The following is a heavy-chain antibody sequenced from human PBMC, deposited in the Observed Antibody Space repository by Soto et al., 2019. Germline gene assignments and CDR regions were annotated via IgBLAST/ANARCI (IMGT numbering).Heavy chain of an antibody. D-gene: IGHD3-16*02. V-gene: IGHV3-30-3*01. J-gene: IGHJ4*02. CDR3: ARDQGGLGELSFYPSYFDY. CDR1: GFTFSSYA. CDR2: ISYDGSNK. Sequence: GWSLRLSCAASGFTFSSYAMHWVRQAPGKGLEWVAVISYDGSNKYYADSVKGRFTISRDNSKNTLYLQMNSLRAEDTAVYYCARDQGGLGELSFYPSYFDYWGQGTLVTVSS.